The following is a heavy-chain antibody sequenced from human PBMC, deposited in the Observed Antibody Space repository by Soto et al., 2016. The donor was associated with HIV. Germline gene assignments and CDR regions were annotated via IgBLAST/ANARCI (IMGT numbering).Heavy chain of an antibody. CDR2: IYSGGDT. V-gene: IGHV3-66*01. J-gene: IGHJ1*01. D-gene: IGHD6-13*01. Sequence: EVQLVESGGGLVQPGGSLRLSCAASEFIVSSNYMNWVRQAPGQGLEWVSIIYSGGDTNYADSVKGRFTISRDNSKNTLYLQMNSLRAEDTAVYYCARGSMSAAGADVLQYWGQGTLAIVSS. CDR3: ARGSMSAAGADVLQY. CDR1: EFIVSSNY.